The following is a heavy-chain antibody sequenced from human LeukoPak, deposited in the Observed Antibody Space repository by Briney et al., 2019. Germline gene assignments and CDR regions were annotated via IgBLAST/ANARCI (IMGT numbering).Heavy chain of an antibody. V-gene: IGHV3-23*01. J-gene: IGHJ6*02. Sequence: GGSLRLSCAASGFTFSSYAMSWVRQAPGKGLEWVSAISGSGGSTYYADSVKGRFTISRDNSKNTLYLQMNSLRAEDTAVYYCAKDGPDALRYFDWSLYYYYGMDVWGQGTTVTVSS. D-gene: IGHD3-9*01. CDR1: GFTFSSYA. CDR2: ISGSGGST. CDR3: AKDGPDALRYFDWSLYYYYGMDV.